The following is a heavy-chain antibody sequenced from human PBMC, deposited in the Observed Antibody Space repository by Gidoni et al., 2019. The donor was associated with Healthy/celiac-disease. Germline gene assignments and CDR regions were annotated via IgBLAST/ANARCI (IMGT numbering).Heavy chain of an antibody. CDR2: RSYDGSNK. CDR1: GFTFSSYA. CDR3: ATRWLSYFDY. D-gene: IGHD5-12*01. J-gene: IGHJ4*02. Sequence: QVQLVESGGGVVQPGRSLRLSCAASGFTFSSYAMHWVRQAPGKGLEWVAVRSYDGSNKFYADSVKGRFTISRDDSKNTLYLQMNSLIPEDTAVYYGATRWLSYFDYWGQGTLVTVSS. V-gene: IGHV3-30*03.